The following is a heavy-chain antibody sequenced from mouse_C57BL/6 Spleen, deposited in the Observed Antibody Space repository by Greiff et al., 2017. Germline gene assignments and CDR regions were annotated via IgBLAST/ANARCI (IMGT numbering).Heavy chain of an antibody. CDR3: VREVENYFDY. J-gene: IGHJ2*01. CDR2: IRSKSNNYAT. Sequence: EVQLVESGGGLVQPKGSLKLSCAASGFSFNTYAMNWVRQAPGKGLEWVARIRSKSNNYATYYADSVKDRFTISRDDSESMLYLQMNNLKTEDTAMYYCVREVENYFDYWGQGTTLTVSS. CDR1: GFSFNTYA. D-gene: IGHD1-1*02. V-gene: IGHV10-1*01.